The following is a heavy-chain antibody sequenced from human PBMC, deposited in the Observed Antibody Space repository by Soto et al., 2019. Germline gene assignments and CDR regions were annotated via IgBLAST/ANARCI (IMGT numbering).Heavy chain of an antibody. J-gene: IGHJ3*02. V-gene: IGHV3-9*01. CDR2: ISWNSGSI. D-gene: IGHD6-19*01. Sequence: GGSLRLSCAASGFTFDDYAMHWVRQAPGKGLEWVSGISWNSGSIGYADSVKGRFTISRDNAKNSLYLQMNSLRAEDTALYYCAKVRGVAGSGWYEDAFDIWGQGTMVTVSS. CDR3: AKVRGVAGSGWYEDAFDI. CDR1: GFTFDDYA.